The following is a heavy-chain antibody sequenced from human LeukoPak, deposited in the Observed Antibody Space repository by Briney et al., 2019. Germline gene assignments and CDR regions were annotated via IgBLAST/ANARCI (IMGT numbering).Heavy chain of an antibody. V-gene: IGHV3-11*04. CDR2: ISSSGSTI. Sequence: LTCTVSGGSISSYYWSWIRQPPGKGLEWVSYISSSGSTIYYADSVKGRFTISRDNAKNSLYLQMNSLRAEDTAVYYCAELGITMIGGVWGKGTTVTISS. J-gene: IGHJ6*04. CDR1: GGSISSYY. D-gene: IGHD3-10*02. CDR3: AELGITMIGGV.